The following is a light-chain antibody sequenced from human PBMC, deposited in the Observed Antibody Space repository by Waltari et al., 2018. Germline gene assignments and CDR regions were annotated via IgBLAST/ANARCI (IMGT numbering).Light chain of an antibody. CDR3: CSCAGTCIFIF. V-gene: IGLV2-11*01. CDR1: SSDVGYYDD. CDR2: DVN. J-gene: IGLJ2*01. Sequence: QSALTQHHSVSGSPGQSVTISCTGTSSDVGYYDDVSWYQQQPGKAPKVVIYDVNKRPSGVPDRFSGSKSGNTASLTISGLQADDEADYYCCSCAGTCIFIFFGGGTKLTVL.